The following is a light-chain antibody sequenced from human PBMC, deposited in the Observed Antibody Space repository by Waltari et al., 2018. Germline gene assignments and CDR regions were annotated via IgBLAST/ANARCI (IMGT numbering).Light chain of an antibody. CDR3: LQYNSNPYS. Sequence: DIQMTQSPSSLSASAGDRVTITCRASQDISTYLNWYQQKPGKAPKRLIYAASSLESGVPSRFSGSGSGTDFTLTISRLQPEDFATYYCLQYNSNPYSFGQGTKVEIK. CDR1: QDISTY. CDR2: AAS. V-gene: IGKV1-17*01. J-gene: IGKJ2*03.